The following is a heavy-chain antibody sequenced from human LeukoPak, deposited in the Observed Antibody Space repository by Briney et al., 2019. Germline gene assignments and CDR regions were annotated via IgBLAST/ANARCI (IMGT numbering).Heavy chain of an antibody. Sequence: GGSLRLSCAASGFTFDGYAMHWVRQAPGKGLEWVSAISGSGGSTYYADSVKGRFTISRDNSKNTLYLQMNSLRAEDTAVYYCAKTGDGSSSTSGAFDIWGQGTMVTVSS. CDR1: GFTFDGYA. CDR3: AKTGDGSSSTSGAFDI. V-gene: IGHV3-23*01. J-gene: IGHJ3*02. D-gene: IGHD6-13*01. CDR2: ISGSGGST.